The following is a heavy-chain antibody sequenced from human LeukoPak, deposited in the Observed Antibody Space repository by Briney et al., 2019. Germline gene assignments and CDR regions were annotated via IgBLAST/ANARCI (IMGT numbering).Heavy chain of an antibody. CDR2: IYISGST. J-gene: IGHJ4*02. D-gene: IGHD3-22*01. CDR1: GGSISSGGYS. V-gene: IGHV4-30-2*01. Sequence: SETLSLTCAVSGGSISSGGYSWSWIRQPPGKGLEWIGYIYISGSTYYSPSLKSRVTISVDRSKNQFSLKLSSVTAADTAVYYCARGGYYDSSGYYPFDYWGQGTLVTVSS. CDR3: ARGGYYDSSGYYPFDY.